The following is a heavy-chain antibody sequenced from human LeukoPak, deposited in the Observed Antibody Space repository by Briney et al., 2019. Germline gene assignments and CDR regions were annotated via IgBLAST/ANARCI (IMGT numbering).Heavy chain of an antibody. D-gene: IGHD3-3*01. Sequence: SETLSLTCTVSGGSISSSSYYWGWIRQPPGKGLEWIGSIYYSGSTYYNPSLKSRVTISVDTSKNQFSLELSSVTAADTAVYYCARHEYYDFWSGYFDYWGQGTLVTVSS. J-gene: IGHJ4*02. CDR2: IYYSGST. CDR1: GGSISSSSYY. CDR3: ARHEYYDFWSGYFDY. V-gene: IGHV4-39*01.